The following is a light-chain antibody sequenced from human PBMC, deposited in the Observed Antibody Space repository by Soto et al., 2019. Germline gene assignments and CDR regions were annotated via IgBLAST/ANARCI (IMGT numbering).Light chain of an antibody. CDR1: QDISNY. V-gene: IGKV1-33*01. Sequence: DIQMTQSPSSLSASVGDRVTITCQASQDISNYLNWYQQKPGKAPKLLIYDASNLETGVKSRFSGSGSGTDFTFTISSQQPEDIATYYCQQYDNLPLTFGGGTKVEIK. CDR2: DAS. J-gene: IGKJ4*01. CDR3: QQYDNLPLT.